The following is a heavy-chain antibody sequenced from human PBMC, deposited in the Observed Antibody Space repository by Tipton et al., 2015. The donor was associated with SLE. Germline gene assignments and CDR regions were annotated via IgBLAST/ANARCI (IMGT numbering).Heavy chain of an antibody. D-gene: IGHD7-27*01. CDR2: ISGSGGST. CDR3: ATSSAGDWFDP. Sequence: GSLRLSCAASGITFSSYAMSWVRQAPGKGLEWVSAISGSGGSTYYADSVKGRFNISRDNAKNSLYLQMNSLRAEDTAVYYCATSSAGDWFDPWGQGTLVTVSS. J-gene: IGHJ5*02. CDR1: GITFSSYA. V-gene: IGHV3-23*01.